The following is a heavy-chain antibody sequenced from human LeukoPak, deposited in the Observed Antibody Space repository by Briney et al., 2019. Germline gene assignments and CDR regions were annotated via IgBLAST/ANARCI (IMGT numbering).Heavy chain of an antibody. CDR3: ARLPTFYYDSSGYRYDY. Sequence: PGGSLRLSCVASGFTFNNYAMSWVRQAPGRGLEWASSTAGSGISKDYADSVKGRFTISKDKSKNTLYLQMDNLRAEDTGVYFCARLPTFYYDSSGYRYDYWGQGTLVTVSS. CDR1: GFTFNNYA. CDR2: TAGSGISK. D-gene: IGHD3-22*01. V-gene: IGHV3-23*01. J-gene: IGHJ4*02.